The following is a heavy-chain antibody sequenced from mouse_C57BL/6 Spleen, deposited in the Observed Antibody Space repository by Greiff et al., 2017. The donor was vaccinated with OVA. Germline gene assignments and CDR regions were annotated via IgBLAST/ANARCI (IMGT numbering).Heavy chain of an antibody. CDR3: TESFDGYYDYFDY. V-gene: IGHV6-3*01. D-gene: IGHD2-3*01. J-gene: IGHJ2*01. CDR2: IRLKSDNYAT. CDR1: GFTFSNYW. Sequence: EVMLVESGGGLVQPGGSMKLSCVASGFTFSNYWMNWVRQSPEKGLEWVAQIRLKSDNYATHYAESVKGRFTISRDDSKSSVYLQMNNLRAEDTGIYYCTESFDGYYDYFDYWGQGTTLTVSS.